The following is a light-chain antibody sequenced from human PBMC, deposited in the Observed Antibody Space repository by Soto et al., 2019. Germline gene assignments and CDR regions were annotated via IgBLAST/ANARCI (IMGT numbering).Light chain of an antibody. CDR2: LGS. V-gene: IGKV2-28*01. Sequence: DIVMTQSPLSLPVTPGEPASISCRSSQSLLHSNGYSYLDWYLQKPGQSPQLLIYLGSNRASGVPDRFSGSGSGTDFTLKISRVEAEDVGVYYCMQALQTWTFGQGTKVDNK. CDR1: QSLLHSNGYSY. CDR3: MQALQTWT. J-gene: IGKJ1*01.